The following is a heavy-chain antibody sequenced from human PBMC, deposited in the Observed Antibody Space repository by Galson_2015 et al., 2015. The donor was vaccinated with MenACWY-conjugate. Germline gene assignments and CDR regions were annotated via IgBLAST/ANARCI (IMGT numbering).Heavy chain of an antibody. V-gene: IGHV3-7*03. CDR3: GCAGR. Sequence: SLRLSCAASGLTFSSYWMSWVRQAPGKGLEWVANIKQDGSEKYYVDSVKGRLTISRDNAKNSLFLQMNSLRAEDTAVYYCGCAGRWGQGTLVTVSS. J-gene: IGHJ4*02. CDR1: GLTFSSYW. CDR2: IKQDGSEK. D-gene: IGHD4/OR15-4a*01.